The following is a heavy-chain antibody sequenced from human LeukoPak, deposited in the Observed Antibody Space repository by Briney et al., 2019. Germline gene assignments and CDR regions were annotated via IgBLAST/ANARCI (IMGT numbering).Heavy chain of an antibody. Sequence: GGSLRLSCAASGFTFSSYAMSWVRQAPGKRLEWVSVIYSGGSTYYADSVKGRFTISRHNSKNTLYLQMNSLRAEDTAVYYCARGGYSGYAYPDYYYGMDVWGQGTTVTVSS. V-gene: IGHV3-53*04. CDR1: GFTFSSYA. J-gene: IGHJ6*02. D-gene: IGHD5-12*01. CDR3: ARGGYSGYAYPDYYYGMDV. CDR2: IYSGGST.